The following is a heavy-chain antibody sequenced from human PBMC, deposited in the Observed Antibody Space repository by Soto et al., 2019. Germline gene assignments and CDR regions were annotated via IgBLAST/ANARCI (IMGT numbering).Heavy chain of an antibody. V-gene: IGHV4-34*01. D-gene: IGHD3-9*01. CDR2: INHSGST. CDR3: ARRHYYDILTGYYNPDFQH. J-gene: IGHJ1*01. Sequence: QVQLQQWGAGLLKPSETLSLTCAVYGGSFSGYYWSWIRQPPGKGLEWIGEINHSGSTNYNPSLKSRVTISVDTSKNQFSLKLSSVTAADTAVYYCARRHYYDILTGYYNPDFQHWGQGTLVTVSS. CDR1: GGSFSGYY.